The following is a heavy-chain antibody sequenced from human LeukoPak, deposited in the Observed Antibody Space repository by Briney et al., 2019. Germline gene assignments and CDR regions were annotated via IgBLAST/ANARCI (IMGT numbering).Heavy chain of an antibody. Sequence: ASVKVSCKASGYTFTGYYMHWVRQAPGQGLEWMGWINPNSGGTNYAQKFQGRVTMTRDTSISTAYMELSRLRSDDTAVYYCARVRDGLPDAFDIWGQGTMVTVSS. V-gene: IGHV1-2*02. CDR3: ARVRDGLPDAFDI. D-gene: IGHD4-11*01. J-gene: IGHJ3*02. CDR2: INPNSGGT. CDR1: GYTFTGYY.